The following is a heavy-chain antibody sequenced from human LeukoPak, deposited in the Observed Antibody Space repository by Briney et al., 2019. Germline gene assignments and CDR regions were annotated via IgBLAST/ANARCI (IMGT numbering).Heavy chain of an antibody. Sequence: GGSLRLSCAASGFSFSSYSMNWVRQAPGKGLEWVGRIKSKTDGGTTDYAAPVKGRFTISRDDSKNTLYLQMNSLKTEDTAVYYCTTDEDTAMVLVQHWGQGTLFTVSS. CDR1: GFSFSSYS. V-gene: IGHV3-15*01. CDR2: IKSKTDGGTT. J-gene: IGHJ1*01. CDR3: TTDEDTAMVLVQH. D-gene: IGHD5-18*01.